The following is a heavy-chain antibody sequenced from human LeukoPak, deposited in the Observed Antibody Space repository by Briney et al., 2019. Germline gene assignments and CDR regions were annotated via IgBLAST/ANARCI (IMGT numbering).Heavy chain of an antibody. CDR2: ISSSRNYI. J-gene: IGHJ5*02. V-gene: IGHV3-21*01. Sequence: PGGSLRLSCAASGFTFSSYSMNWVRQAPGKGLEWVSSISSSRNYIYYADSAKGRFTISRDNAKNSLYLQMNSLRAEDTAVYYCASFLRPWGQGTLVTVSS. CDR1: GFTFSSYS. D-gene: IGHD3-3*01. CDR3: ASFLRP.